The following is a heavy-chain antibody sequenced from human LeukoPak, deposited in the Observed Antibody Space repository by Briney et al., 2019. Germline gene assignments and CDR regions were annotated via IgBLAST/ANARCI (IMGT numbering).Heavy chain of an antibody. CDR2: ISGSGGST. V-gene: IGHV3-23*01. Sequence: GGSLRLSCAASGFTFSSYAMSWVRQAPGKGLEWVSAISGSGGSTYYADSVKGRFTISRDNSKNTLYLQMNSLRAEDTAVYYCAKDGDVDTAMVDYYYGTDVWGQGTTVTVSS. CDR3: AKDGDVDTAMVDYYYGTDV. D-gene: IGHD5-18*01. CDR1: GFTFSSYA. J-gene: IGHJ6*02.